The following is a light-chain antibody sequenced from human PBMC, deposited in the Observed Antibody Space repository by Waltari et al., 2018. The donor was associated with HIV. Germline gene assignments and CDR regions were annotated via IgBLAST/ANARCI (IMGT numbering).Light chain of an antibody. CDR2: EVS. J-gene: IGLJ2*01. CDR3: CAYAGSTTYVI. V-gene: IGLV2-23*02. Sequence: QPALTQPAVVSGSPGQSLTIPCTATSSDVGGYNLVSCYQQHPGKTPKLMIYEVSKRPSGVSNRFSGSKSGNTASLTISGLQAEDEADYYCCAYAGSTTYVIFGGGTKLTVL. CDR1: SSDVGGYNL.